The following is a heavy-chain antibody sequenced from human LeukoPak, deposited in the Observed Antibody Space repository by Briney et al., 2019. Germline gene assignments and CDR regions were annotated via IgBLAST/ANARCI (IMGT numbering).Heavy chain of an antibody. D-gene: IGHD2-2*01. CDR1: GGSFSGYY. CDR2: INHSGST. CDR3: ARGLPAAIHWFDP. Sequence: PLETLSLTCAVYGGSFSGYYWSWIRQPPEKGLEWIGEINHSGSTNYNPSLKSRVTISVDTSKNQFSLKLSSVTAADTAVYYCARGLPAAIHWFDPWGQGTLVTVSS. J-gene: IGHJ5*02. V-gene: IGHV4-34*01.